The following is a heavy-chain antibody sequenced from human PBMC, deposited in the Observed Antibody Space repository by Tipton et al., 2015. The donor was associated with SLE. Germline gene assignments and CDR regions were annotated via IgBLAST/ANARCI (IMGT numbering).Heavy chain of an antibody. CDR1: DYSVSSSYF. J-gene: IGHJ4*02. CDR3: ARDGTEGIFDY. Sequence: TLSLTCIVSDYSVSSSYFWGWIRQPPGKTLEWIASIHHTGTTYYSSSLKSRVSISVDTSRDQLSLDLISVTAADTAVYYCARDGTEGIFDYWGRGTLVTVSS. D-gene: IGHD1-1*01. CDR2: IHHTGTT. V-gene: IGHV4-38-2*02.